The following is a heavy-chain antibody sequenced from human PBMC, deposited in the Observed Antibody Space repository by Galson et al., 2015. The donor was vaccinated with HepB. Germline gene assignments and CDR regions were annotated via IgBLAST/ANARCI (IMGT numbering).Heavy chain of an antibody. CDR2: INPNSGGT. D-gene: IGHD3-16*02. CDR3: ARGRLDDSFGGVIVGIDY. CDR1: GYTFSGYY. J-gene: IGHJ4*02. V-gene: IGHV1-2*06. Sequence: SVKVSCKASGYTFSGYYMHWVRQAPGQGLEWMGRINPNSGGTKCAQKFQDRVTMTRDTSISTAYLELNWLRFDDTAVYYCARGRLDDSFGGVIVGIDYWGQGTLVTVSS.